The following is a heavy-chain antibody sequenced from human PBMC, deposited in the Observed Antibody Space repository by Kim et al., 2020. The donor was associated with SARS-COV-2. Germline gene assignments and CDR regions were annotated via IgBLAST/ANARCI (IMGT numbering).Heavy chain of an antibody. CDR3: AKDLLYVPGRGYFDS. J-gene: IGHJ4*02. V-gene: IGHV3-23*01. D-gene: IGHD3-10*01. Sequence: DDSVRGRFTISRDNSKNPLFLQMDSLGVDDTAVYYCAKDLLYVPGRGYFDSWGQGVLVTVSS.